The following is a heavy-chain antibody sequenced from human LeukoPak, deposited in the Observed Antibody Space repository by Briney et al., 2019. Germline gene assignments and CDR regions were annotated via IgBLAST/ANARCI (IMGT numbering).Heavy chain of an antibody. V-gene: IGHV3-21*01. CDR3: ARDRDPTIYGHYYFDY. Sequence: GGSLRLSCAASGFTFSSYSMNWVRQAPGKGLEWVSSISSSSSYIYYADSVKGRFTISRDNAKNSLYLQMNSLRAEDTAVYYCARDRDPTIYGHYYFDYWGQGTLVTVSS. CDR2: ISSSSSYI. J-gene: IGHJ4*02. D-gene: IGHD3-3*02. CDR1: GFTFSSYS.